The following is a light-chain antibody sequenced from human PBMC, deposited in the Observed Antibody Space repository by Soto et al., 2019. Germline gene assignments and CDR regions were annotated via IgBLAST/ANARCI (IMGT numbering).Light chain of an antibody. V-gene: IGLV1-51*01. CDR3: GTWDSTLTAYV. CDR1: SSNIGNNY. J-gene: IGLJ1*01. CDR2: DNH. Sequence: QSVLTQPPSVSAAPGQKVTISCSGSSSNIGNNYVSWYQQLPGTGPKVLIYDNHKRPSGIPGRFSGSKSGTSATLGITGLQTGDEADYYCGTWDSTLTAYVFGTGTKVTVL.